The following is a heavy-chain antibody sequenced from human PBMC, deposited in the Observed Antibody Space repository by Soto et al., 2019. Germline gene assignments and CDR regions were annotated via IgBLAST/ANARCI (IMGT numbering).Heavy chain of an antibody. D-gene: IGHD4-17*01. V-gene: IGHV3-30*18. CDR1: GFTFSSYG. J-gene: IGHJ4*02. Sequence: QVQLVESGGGVVQPGRSLRLSCAASGFTFSSYGMHWVRQAPGKGLEWVAVISYDGSNKYYPDSVKGRFTISRDNSKNTLYLQMNSLGAEDTAVYYCAKSTGDAYFDYWGQGTLVTVSS. CDR3: AKSTGDAYFDY. CDR2: ISYDGSNK.